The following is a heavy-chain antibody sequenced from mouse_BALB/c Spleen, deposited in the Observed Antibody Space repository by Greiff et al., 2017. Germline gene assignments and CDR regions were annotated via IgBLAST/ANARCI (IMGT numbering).Heavy chain of an antibody. J-gene: IGHJ4*01. CDR1: GFSLSRYS. Sequence: VQLVESGPGLVAPSQSLSITCTVSGFSLSRYSVHWVRQPPGKGLEWLGVIWAGGSTNYNSALMSRLSISKGNSKSQVFLKMNSLQTDDTAMYYCARDKGPYYYAMDYWGQGTSVTVSS. CDR2: IWAGGST. CDR3: ARDKGPYYYAMDY. V-gene: IGHV2-9*02.